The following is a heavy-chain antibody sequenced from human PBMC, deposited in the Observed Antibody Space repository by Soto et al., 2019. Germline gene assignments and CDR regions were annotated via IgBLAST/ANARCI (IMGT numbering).Heavy chain of an antibody. J-gene: IGHJ2*01. V-gene: IGHV4-39*01. Sequence: QLQLQESGPGLVKPSETLSLTCTVSGGSISSSSYYWGWIRQPPGKGLEWIGSIYYSGSTYYNPSLKSRVTISVDTSKNQFSLKLSSVTAADTAVYYCARHLRGGQLVLWYFDFWCRGTLVTVSS. CDR2: IYYSGST. CDR1: GGSISSSSYY. CDR3: ARHLRGGQLVLWYFDF. D-gene: IGHD6-13*01.